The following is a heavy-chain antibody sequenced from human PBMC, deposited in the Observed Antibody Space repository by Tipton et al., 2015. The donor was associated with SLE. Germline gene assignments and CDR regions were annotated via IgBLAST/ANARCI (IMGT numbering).Heavy chain of an antibody. D-gene: IGHD3-10*01. CDR1: GGSVSSGSYF. CDR2: INHSGST. CDR3: ARGVRQGYFDY. V-gene: IGHV4-61*01. Sequence: TLSLTCTVSGGSVSSGSYFWSWIRQPPGKGLEWIGEINHSGSTNYNPSLKSRVTISVDTSKNQFSLKLSSVTAADTAVYYCARGVRQGYFDYWGQGTLVTVSS. J-gene: IGHJ4*02.